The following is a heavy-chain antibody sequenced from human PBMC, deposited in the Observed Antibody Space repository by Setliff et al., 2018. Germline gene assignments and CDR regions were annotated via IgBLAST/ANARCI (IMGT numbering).Heavy chain of an antibody. CDR3: ARGFLRYDSGTYYTY. J-gene: IGHJ4*02. CDR2: LYTSGDT. V-gene: IGHV4-4*07. D-gene: IGHD3-10*01. CDR1: GGSISSHY. Sequence: LSLTCTVSGGSISSHYWTWIRQPAGKGLEWIGRLYTSGDTNYNPSLKSRVSMSLDTSKNQFSLKLSSVTAADTAVYYCARGFLRYDSGTYYTYLGQGTLVTVSS.